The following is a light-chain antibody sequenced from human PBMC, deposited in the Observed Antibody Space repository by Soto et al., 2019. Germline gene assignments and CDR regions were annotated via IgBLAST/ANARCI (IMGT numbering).Light chain of an antibody. V-gene: IGKV3-11*01. CDR1: QSLSGT. J-gene: IGKJ1*01. Sequence: EIVLTQSPATLSLSPGERATLSCTASQSLSGTLAWFQHKPGQPPRLLIYGASNRATGIPARFSASGSGTDFPLTLSSLEPEDFAVYYCQQRTLWPRTFGQGTKVEIK. CDR3: QQRTLWPRT. CDR2: GAS.